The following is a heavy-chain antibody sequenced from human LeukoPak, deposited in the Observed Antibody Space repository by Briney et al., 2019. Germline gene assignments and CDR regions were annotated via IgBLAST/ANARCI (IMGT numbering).Heavy chain of an antibody. D-gene: IGHD1-1*01. CDR3: ARTTTSDAFDI. J-gene: IGHJ3*02. Sequence: SETLSLTCTVSGGSISSGGYYWSWIRQYPGKGLEWIGYIYYSGSTYYNPSLKSRVTISVDTSKNQFSLRLSSVTAADTAIYYCARTTTSDAFDIWGQGTMVTVSS. CDR2: IYYSGST. CDR1: GGSISSGGYY. V-gene: IGHV4-31*03.